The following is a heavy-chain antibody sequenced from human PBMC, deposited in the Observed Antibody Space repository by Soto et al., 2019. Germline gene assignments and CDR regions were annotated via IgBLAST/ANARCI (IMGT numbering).Heavy chain of an antibody. CDR2: MYFSGST. Sequence: QLQLQESGPGLVKPSETLFLTCTVSGGSITTSNYYWAWIRQPPGKGLEWIGSMYFSGSTFYNSSLKSRVTISADTSKNQFSLSLTSVTAADTAVYYCASPLTVVATIDYWGQGTLVTVSS. D-gene: IGHD2-21*02. V-gene: IGHV4-39*01. CDR3: ASPLTVVATIDY. CDR1: GGSITTSNYY. J-gene: IGHJ4*02.